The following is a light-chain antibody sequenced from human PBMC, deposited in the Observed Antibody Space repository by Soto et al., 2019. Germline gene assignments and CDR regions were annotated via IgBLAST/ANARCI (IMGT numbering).Light chain of an antibody. CDR3: QQSYSTPHFT. J-gene: IGKJ3*01. CDR2: SAS. CDR1: QSISTF. Sequence: DIKMTQSPSSLSASIGDRVTMTCRASQSISTFLNWYRQRPGKAPELLIYSASILQTGVPARFSGSATGTDFTLIINSLHLEDVGTYFCQQSYSTPHFTFGPGTKVDLK. V-gene: IGKV1-39*01.